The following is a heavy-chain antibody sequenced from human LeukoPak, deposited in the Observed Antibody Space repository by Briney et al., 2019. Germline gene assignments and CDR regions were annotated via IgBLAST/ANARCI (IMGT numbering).Heavy chain of an antibody. CDR2: ISSSGSTI. V-gene: IGHV3-11*01. J-gene: IGHJ4*02. CDR1: GFTFSDYY. Sequence: GGSLRLSCAASGFTFSDYYMSWIRQAPGKGLEWVSYISSSGSTIYYADSVKGRFTISRDNAKNSLYLQMNSLRAENTAVYYCARDSVAAAIDYWGQGTLVTVSS. D-gene: IGHD6-13*01. CDR3: ARDSVAAAIDY.